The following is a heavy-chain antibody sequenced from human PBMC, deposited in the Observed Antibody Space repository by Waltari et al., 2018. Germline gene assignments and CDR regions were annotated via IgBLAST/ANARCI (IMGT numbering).Heavy chain of an antibody. Sequence: QVQLVQSGAEVKKPGSSVKVSCKASGDTFSTYDITWVRQAPGQGLEWMGGIIPICDTPSYPQKFHGRVTITADASTKTAYMELSSLRSEDTAVYYCARDVSLVVTDDDPDIWGQGTMVTVSS. CDR1: GDTFSTYD. CDR3: ARDVSLVVTDDDPDI. J-gene: IGHJ3*02. D-gene: IGHD3-16*01. V-gene: IGHV1-69*12. CDR2: IIPICDTP.